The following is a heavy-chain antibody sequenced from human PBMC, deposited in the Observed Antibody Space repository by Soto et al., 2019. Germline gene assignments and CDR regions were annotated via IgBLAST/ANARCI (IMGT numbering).Heavy chain of an antibody. CDR3: RKAVVVAAATMYFDF. V-gene: IGHV3-23*01. Sequence: GGSLRLSCAASGFTFSSYAMSWVRQAPGKGLEWVSAISGSGGSTYYADSVKGRFTISRDNSKNTLYLQMNSLRAEDTSVYYWRKAVVVAAATMYFDFWGQGTLVTVSS. CDR1: GFTFSSYA. J-gene: IGHJ4*02. D-gene: IGHD2-15*01. CDR2: ISGSGGST.